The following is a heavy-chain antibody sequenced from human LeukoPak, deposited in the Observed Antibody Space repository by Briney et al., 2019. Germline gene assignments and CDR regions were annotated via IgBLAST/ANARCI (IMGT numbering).Heavy chain of an antibody. CDR2: INQDESER. Sequence: GGSLRLSCAASGFTLRYWMSWVRQAPGKGLGWVANINQDESERNYVDSVKGRFTISRDNAKNSLDLQMNSLRAEDTAVYYCARYGNGEWLAHYAFDVWGQGTMVTVAS. CDR1: GFTLRYW. D-gene: IGHD6-19*01. V-gene: IGHV3-7*01. J-gene: IGHJ3*01. CDR3: ARYGNGEWLAHYAFDV.